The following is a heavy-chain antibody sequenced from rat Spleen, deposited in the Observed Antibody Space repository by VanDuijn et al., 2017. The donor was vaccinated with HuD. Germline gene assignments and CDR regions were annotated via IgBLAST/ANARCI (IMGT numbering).Heavy chain of an antibody. CDR3: ARHEEGMNWFAY. CDR2: ISTSGSRT. V-gene: IGHV5-25*01. CDR1: GFTFSNYY. Sequence: EVQLVESGGGLVQPGRSLKLSCAASGFTFSNYYMAWVRQAPKKGLEWVATISTSGSRTYYPDSVKGRFTISRDNAKSSLYLQMNSLKSEDTATYYCARHEEGMNWFAYWGQGTLVTVSS. D-gene: IGHD1-11*01. J-gene: IGHJ3*01.